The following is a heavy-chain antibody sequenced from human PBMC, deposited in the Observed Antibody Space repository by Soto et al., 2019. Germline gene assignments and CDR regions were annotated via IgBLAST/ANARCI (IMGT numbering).Heavy chain of an antibody. D-gene: IGHD1-1*01. Sequence: QVQLVQSGAEVKKPGSSVKVSCKASGGTFSSYAISWVRQAPGQGLEWMGGIIPIFGTANYAQKYQGRVTITADESTSTAYMELSSLRSEDTAVYYCARDQSGGTTGTIVLAYWGQGTLVTVSS. J-gene: IGHJ4*02. CDR3: ARDQSGGTTGTIVLAY. V-gene: IGHV1-69*12. CDR1: GGTFSSYA. CDR2: IIPIFGTA.